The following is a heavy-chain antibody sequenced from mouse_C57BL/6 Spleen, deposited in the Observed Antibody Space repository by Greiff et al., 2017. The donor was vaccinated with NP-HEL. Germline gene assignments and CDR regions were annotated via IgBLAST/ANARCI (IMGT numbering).Heavy chain of an antibody. V-gene: IGHV1-26*01. Sequence: EVQLQQSGPELVKPGASVKISCKASGYTFTDYYMNWVKQSHGKSLEWIGDINPNNGGTSYNQKFKGKATLTVDKSSSTAYMELRSLTSEDSAVYYCARDDYSFSAVWGTGTTVTVSS. CDR1: GYTFTDYY. D-gene: IGHD2-4*01. CDR3: ARDDYSFSAV. J-gene: IGHJ1*03. CDR2: INPNNGGT.